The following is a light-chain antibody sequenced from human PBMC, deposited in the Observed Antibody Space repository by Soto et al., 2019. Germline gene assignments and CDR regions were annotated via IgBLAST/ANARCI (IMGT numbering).Light chain of an antibody. J-gene: IGLJ1*01. CDR3: NSYTGRSNHYV. CDR2: AVR. V-gene: IGLV2-14*01. CDR1: SSDVGGYNY. Sequence: QSVLTQPASVSGSPGQLITISCTGTSSDVGGYNYFSWYQQPPGQAPKLIIFAVRNRPSGVSNRFSGSKSGNTASLSISGLQAEDEADYYCNSYTGRSNHYVFGTGTKLTVL.